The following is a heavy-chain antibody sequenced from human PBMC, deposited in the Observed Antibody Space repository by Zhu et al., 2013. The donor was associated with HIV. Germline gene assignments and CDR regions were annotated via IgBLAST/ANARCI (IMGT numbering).Heavy chain of an antibody. J-gene: IGHJ3*02. CDR3: ARGFCGGDCYYAFDI. CDR2: IYYSGST. CDR1: GGSISSSSYY. Sequence: QVQLQESGPGLVKPSETLSLTCTVSGGSISSSSYYWGWIRQPPGKGLEWIGSIYYSGSTYYNPSLKSRVTISVDTSKNQFSLKLSSVTAADTAVYYCARGFCGGDCYYAFDIWGQGTMVTVSS. V-gene: IGHV4-39*07. D-gene: IGHD2-21*02.